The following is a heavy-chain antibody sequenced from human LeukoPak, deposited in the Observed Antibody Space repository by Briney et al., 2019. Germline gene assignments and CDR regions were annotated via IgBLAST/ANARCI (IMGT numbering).Heavy chain of an antibody. V-gene: IGHV3-30*03. CDR3: ARAGGATAGYYYYYFMDI. CDR1: GFTFSSYG. J-gene: IGHJ6*03. CDR2: ISYDGSNS. Sequence: GGSLRLSCAASGFTFSSYGMHWVRQAPGKGLDWVAVISYDGSNSYYADSVKGRITISRDNSKNTMYLQMNSLTTEDTAVYYCARAGGATAGYYYYYFMDIWGKGTTVTVSS. D-gene: IGHD3-16*01.